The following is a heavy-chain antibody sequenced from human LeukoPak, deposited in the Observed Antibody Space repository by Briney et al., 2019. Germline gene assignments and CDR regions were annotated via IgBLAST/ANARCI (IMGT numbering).Heavy chain of an antibody. CDR1: GFTFSSYG. CDR3: AKDGGGSFGLDY. Sequence: GGSLRLSCAASGFTFSSYGMHWVRQAAGKGMEWVGVIWYDGSNKYYAECRKGRFTIYRENSKNTLYLQMHSLRAEDTAAYYCAKDGGGSFGLDYWGQGTLVTVSS. CDR2: IWYDGSNK. V-gene: IGHV3-33*06. J-gene: IGHJ4*02. D-gene: IGHD1-26*01.